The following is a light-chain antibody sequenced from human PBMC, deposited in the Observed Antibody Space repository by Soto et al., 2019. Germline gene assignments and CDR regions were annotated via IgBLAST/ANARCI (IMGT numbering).Light chain of an antibody. Sequence: IVMAQSPGTLSVSAGERATLYCRASQSVSINLAWYQQKPGQSPRLLIFGASTRATGIPARFSGSGSGTEFTLTISSLQSEDFAVYYCQQYNNWPPLTFGGGSKVDIK. CDR2: GAS. J-gene: IGKJ4*01. CDR1: QSVSIN. V-gene: IGKV3-15*01. CDR3: QQYNNWPPLT.